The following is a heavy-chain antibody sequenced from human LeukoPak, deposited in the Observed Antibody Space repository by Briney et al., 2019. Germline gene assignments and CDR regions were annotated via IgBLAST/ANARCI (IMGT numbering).Heavy chain of an antibody. CDR3: ARVYYSGSYDYWYFDL. CDR2: INQSGST. Sequence: SETLSLTCVVYGGSFTESYWNWIRQAPRKGLEWIGEINQSGSTSYNPSLKSRVTISVDTSKNQFSLKLSSVTAADTAVYYCARVYYSGSYDYWYFDLWGRGTLVTVSS. J-gene: IGHJ2*01. D-gene: IGHD1-26*01. V-gene: IGHV4-34*01. CDR1: GGSFTESY.